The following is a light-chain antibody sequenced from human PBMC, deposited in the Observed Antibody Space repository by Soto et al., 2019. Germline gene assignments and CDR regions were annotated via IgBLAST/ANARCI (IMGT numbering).Light chain of an antibody. Sequence: QSVLTQPPSVSGAPGQRVTISCTGSSSNIGAGYHVHWYQQLPGTAPKLLIYGNSNRPSGVPDRFSGSKSGTSASLAITGLQAEDEADYYYPSYDSSLSGSVFGGGTKLTVL. CDR1: SSNIGAGYH. CDR3: PSYDSSLSGSV. V-gene: IGLV1-40*01. J-gene: IGLJ3*02. CDR2: GNS.